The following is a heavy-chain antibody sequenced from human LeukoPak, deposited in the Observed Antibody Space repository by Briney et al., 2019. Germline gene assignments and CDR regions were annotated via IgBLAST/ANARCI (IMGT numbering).Heavy chain of an antibody. CDR3: ARQNYDSSGYYYYFDY. Sequence: ASVKVSCKASGGTFSSYAISWVRQAPGQGLEWMGGIIPIFGTANYAQKFQGRVTITADKSTSTAYMELSSLRSEDTAVYYCARQNYDSSGYYYYFDYWGQGTLVTVSS. D-gene: IGHD3-22*01. CDR1: GGTFSSYA. CDR2: IIPIFGTA. V-gene: IGHV1-69*06. J-gene: IGHJ4*02.